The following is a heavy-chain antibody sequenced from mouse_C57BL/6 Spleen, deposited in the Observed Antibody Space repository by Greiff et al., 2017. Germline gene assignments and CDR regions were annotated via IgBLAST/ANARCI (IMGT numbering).Heavy chain of an antibody. J-gene: IGHJ1*03. D-gene: IGHD1-1*01. CDR2: INPGSGGT. CDR1: GYAFTNYL. CDR3: ARPHYYGSSYGYFDV. V-gene: IGHV1-54*01. Sequence: QVQLKQSGAELVRPGTSVKVSCKASGYAFTNYLIEWVKQRPGQGLEWIGVINPGSGGTNYNEKFKGKATLTADKSSSTAYMQLSSLTSEDSAVYFCARPHYYGSSYGYFDVWGTGTTVTVSS.